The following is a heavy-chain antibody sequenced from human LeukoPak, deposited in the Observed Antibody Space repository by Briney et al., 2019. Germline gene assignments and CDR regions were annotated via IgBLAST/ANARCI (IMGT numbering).Heavy chain of an antibody. Sequence: GGSLRLSCAASGVTFSNYAMRWGRQAPGKGLEGVPGISGSGGATYYADSVKGRFTISRENSKKKLYLQMNSLRAEDTAVYYCAKSEHWPALDYWGQGTLVTVSS. V-gene: IGHV3-23*01. D-gene: IGHD1-14*01. CDR1: GVTFSNYA. CDR3: AKSEHWPALDY. CDR2: ISGSGGAT. J-gene: IGHJ4*02.